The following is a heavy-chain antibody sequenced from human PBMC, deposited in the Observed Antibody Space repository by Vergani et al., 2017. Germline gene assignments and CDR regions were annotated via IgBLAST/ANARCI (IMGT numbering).Heavy chain of an antibody. J-gene: IGHJ5*02. CDR1: GGSISSGSYY. D-gene: IGHD3-22*01. CDR2: IYTSGST. Sequence: QVQLQESGPGLVKPSQTLSLTCTVSGGSISSGSYYWSWIRQPAGKGLEWIGRIYTSGSTNYNPSLKSRVTRSVDTSKNQFSLKLSSVTAADTAVYYCARVYPTITMIVLPGWFDPWGQGTLVTVSS. V-gene: IGHV4-61*02. CDR3: ARVYPTITMIVLPGWFDP.